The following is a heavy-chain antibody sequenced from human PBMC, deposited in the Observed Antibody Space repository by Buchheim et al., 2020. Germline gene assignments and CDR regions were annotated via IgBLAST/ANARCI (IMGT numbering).Heavy chain of an antibody. D-gene: IGHD3-22*01. CDR2: ISSSSSTI. CDR3: AAYYYDSSGTQEFDY. V-gene: IGHV3-48*01. J-gene: IGHJ4*02. CDR1: GFTFSSYS. Sequence: EVQLVESGGGLVQPGGSLRLSCAASGFTFSSYSMNWVRQAPGKGLEWVSYISSSSSTIYYANSVKGRFTISRDNAKNSLYLQMNSLRAEDTAVYYCAAYYYDSSGTQEFDYWGQGTL.